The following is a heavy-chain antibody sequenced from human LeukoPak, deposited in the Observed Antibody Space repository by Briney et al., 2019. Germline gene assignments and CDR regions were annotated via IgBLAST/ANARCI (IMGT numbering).Heavy chain of an antibody. D-gene: IGHD2-15*01. CDR3: AIDDRVLPAPRTSGGWFDP. J-gene: IGHJ5*02. V-gene: IGHV4-59*01. Sequence: GKGREWIGYIYYSGCTNYNPSLKSRVTISVDTSKNQFSLKLSSVSAADTSVYYCAIDDRVLPAPRTSGGWFDPWGQGTLVTVSS. CDR2: IYYSGCT.